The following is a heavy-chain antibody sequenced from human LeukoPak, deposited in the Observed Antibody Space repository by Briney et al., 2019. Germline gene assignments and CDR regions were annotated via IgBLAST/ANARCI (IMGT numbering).Heavy chain of an antibody. CDR2: FDPEDGET. D-gene: IGHD3-22*01. J-gene: IGHJ5*02. CDR1: GYTLTELS. CDR3: ARVIYDSSGYYSGRWFDP. V-gene: IGHV1-24*01. Sequence: ASVKVSCKVSGYTLTELSMHWVRQAPGKGLEWMGGFDPEDGETIYAQKFQGRVTMTEDTSTDTAYMELSSLRSEDTAVYYCARVIYDSSGYYSGRWFDPWGQGTLVTVSS.